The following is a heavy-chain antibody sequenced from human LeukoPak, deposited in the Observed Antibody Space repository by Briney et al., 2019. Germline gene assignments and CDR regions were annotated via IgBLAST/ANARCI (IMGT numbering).Heavy chain of an antibody. Sequence: SETLSLTCTVSGGSISSGGYYWSWIRQHPGKGLEWIGYIYYSGSTYYNPSLKSRVTISVDTSKNQFSLKLSSVTAADTAVYYCARDRGYDSSTDNWLDHWGQGTLVTVSS. D-gene: IGHD3-22*01. CDR3: ARDRGYDSSTDNWLDH. CDR1: GGSISSGGYY. CDR2: IYYSGST. J-gene: IGHJ5*02. V-gene: IGHV4-31*03.